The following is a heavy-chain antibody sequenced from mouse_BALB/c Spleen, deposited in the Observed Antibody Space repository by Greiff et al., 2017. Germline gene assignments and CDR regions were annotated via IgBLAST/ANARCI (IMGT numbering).Heavy chain of an antibody. CDR2: ISDGGSYT. CDR3: ARDRGNYFDY. J-gene: IGHJ2*01. Sequence: DVHLVESGGGLVKPGGSLKLSCAASGFTFSDYYMYWVRQTPEKRLEWVATISDGGSYTYYPDSVKGRFTISRDNAKNNLYLQMSSLKSEDTAMYYCARDRGNYFDYWGQGTTLTVSS. CDR1: GFTFSDYY. V-gene: IGHV5-4*02.